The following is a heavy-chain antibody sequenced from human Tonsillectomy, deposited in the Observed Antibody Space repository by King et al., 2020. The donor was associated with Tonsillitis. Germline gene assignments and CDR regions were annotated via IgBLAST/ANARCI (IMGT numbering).Heavy chain of an antibody. CDR1: GYSFSDYY. Sequence: QLVQSGAEVKNPGASVKVSCKASGYSFSDYYIHWVRQAPGQGLEWVGWVNPDSGGTRYAEKFQGRVTMTRDTSIKTAYTELSRLRSDDTAVYYCARSHVVVTLDVWGQGTLVTVSS. CDR2: VNPDSGGT. V-gene: IGHV1-2*02. CDR3: ARSHVVVTLDV. D-gene: IGHD3-22*01. J-gene: IGHJ4*02.